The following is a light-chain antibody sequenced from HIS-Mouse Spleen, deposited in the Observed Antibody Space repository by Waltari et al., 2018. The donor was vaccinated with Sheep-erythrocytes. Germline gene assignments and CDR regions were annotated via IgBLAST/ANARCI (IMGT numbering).Light chain of an antibody. V-gene: IGKV3-20*01. CDR3: QQYCSSLRT. CDR2: GAS. CDR1: QSVSSSY. J-gene: IGKJ1*01. Sequence: EIVLTQSPGTLSLSPGERATLSCRASQSVSSSYLAWYQQKPGQAPRLLIYGASSRATGIPDRVSGSGSGTDFTLTISRLEPEDFAVYYCQQYCSSLRTFGQWTKVEIK.